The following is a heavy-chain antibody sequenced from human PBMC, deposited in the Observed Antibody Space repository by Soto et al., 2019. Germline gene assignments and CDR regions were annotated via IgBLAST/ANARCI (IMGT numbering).Heavy chain of an antibody. Sequence: QVQLQESGPGLVKPSQTLSLTCSVSGDSISSVSYYWSWIRQHPGKGLEWIGYIYFSGSTYYNPSLRSRVSMLVSTSKNQFSLKLRSVTAADTAVYYCARDLPLDGMDVWGQGTTVTVSS. V-gene: IGHV4-31*03. CDR3: ARDLPLDGMDV. J-gene: IGHJ6*02. CDR1: GDSISSVSYY. CDR2: IYFSGST.